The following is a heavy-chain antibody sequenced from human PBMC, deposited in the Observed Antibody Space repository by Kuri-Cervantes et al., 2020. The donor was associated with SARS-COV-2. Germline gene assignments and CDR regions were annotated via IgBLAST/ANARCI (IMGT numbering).Heavy chain of an antibody. Sequence: SVKVSCKVSGGTLRSYAITWVRQAPGQGLAWMGRFIPMLDLTNYAPKFRDRVTISADKSTGTAYLELTSLRPDDTAVYYCARAATYYDTNGYWYWGQGTLVTVSS. CDR2: FIPMLDLT. CDR1: GGTLRSYA. CDR3: ARAATYYDTNGYWY. V-gene: IGHV1-69*04. D-gene: IGHD3-22*01. J-gene: IGHJ4*02.